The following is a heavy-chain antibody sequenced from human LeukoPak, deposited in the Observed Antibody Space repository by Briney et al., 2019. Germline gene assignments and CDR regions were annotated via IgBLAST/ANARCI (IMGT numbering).Heavy chain of an antibody. V-gene: IGHV3-30*04. CDR1: GFTFSSYA. D-gene: IGHD4-17*01. J-gene: IGHJ4*02. CDR2: ISYDGSNK. Sequence: GGSLRLSCAASGFTFSSYAMHWVRQAPGKGLEWVAVISYDGSNKYYADSVKGRFTISRDNSKNTLYLQMNSLRAEDTAVYYCARHTVTRRYYFDYWGQGTLVTVSS. CDR3: ARHTVTRRYYFDY.